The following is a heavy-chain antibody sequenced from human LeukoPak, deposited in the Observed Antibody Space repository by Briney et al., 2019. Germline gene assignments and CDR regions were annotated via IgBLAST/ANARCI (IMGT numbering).Heavy chain of an antibody. Sequence: GGSLRLSCAASGFTFSNYNMNWVRQAPGKGLEWVSSISSSSSYIYYADSVKGRFTISRDNAKNSLYLQMNNLRAEDTAVYYCARSLSSSSGVYGENDYWGQGTLVTVSS. CDR1: GFTFSNYN. J-gene: IGHJ4*02. D-gene: IGHD6-6*01. CDR2: ISSSSSYI. V-gene: IGHV3-21*01. CDR3: ARSLSSSSGVYGENDY.